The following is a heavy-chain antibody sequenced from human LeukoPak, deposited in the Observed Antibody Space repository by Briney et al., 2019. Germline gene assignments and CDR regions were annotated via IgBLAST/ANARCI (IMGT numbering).Heavy chain of an antibody. V-gene: IGHV3-66*01. CDR1: GFIVSSNH. CDR3: ARGAHKRDDYGGFFDY. J-gene: IGHJ4*02. Sequence: GGSLRLSCAASGFIVSSNHINWVRQTPAKGLEWVSITYSGDTTYYADSVKGRFAIFRDNAQNTLYLQMNSPRDEDTAVYYCARGAHKRDDYGGFFDYWGQGTLVTVSS. CDR2: TYSGDTT. D-gene: IGHD4-23*01.